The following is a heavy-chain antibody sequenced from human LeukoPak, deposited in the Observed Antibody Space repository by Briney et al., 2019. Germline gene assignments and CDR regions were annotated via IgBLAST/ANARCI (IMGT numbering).Heavy chain of an antibody. D-gene: IGHD5-18*01. Sequence: ASVKVSCKVSGYTLTELSMHWVRQAPGKGLEWMGWISAYNGNTNYAQKLQGRVTMTTDTSTSTAYMELRSLRSDDTAVYYCARDTSRGYSYGYYSDYWGQGTLVTVSS. CDR2: ISAYNGNT. V-gene: IGHV1-18*01. J-gene: IGHJ4*02. CDR3: ARDTSRGYSYGYYSDY. CDR1: GYTLTELS.